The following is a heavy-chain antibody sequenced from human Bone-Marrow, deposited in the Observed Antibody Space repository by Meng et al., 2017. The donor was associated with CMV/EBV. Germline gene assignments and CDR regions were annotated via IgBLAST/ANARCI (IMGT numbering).Heavy chain of an antibody. J-gene: IGHJ4*02. CDR2: IYYSGST. CDR3: ARTTTVTKTLDY. CDR1: GGSISSGGYY. Sequence: TVSGGSISSGGYYWSWIRQHPGKGLEWIGYIYYSGSTYYNPSLKSRVTISVDTSKNQFSLKLSSVTAADTAVYYCARTTTVTKTLDYWGQGTLVTVSS. D-gene: IGHD4-17*01. V-gene: IGHV4-31*02.